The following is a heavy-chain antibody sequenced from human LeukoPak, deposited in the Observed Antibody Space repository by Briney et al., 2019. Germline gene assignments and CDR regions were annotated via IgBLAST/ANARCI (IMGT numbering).Heavy chain of an antibody. Sequence: GGSLRLSCAASGFTFSSYAMSWVRQAPGKGLEWVSAISGSGGSTYYADSVKGRFTISRDNSKNTLYVQMNSLRAEDTAVYYCAKIHDSSGYPADYWGQGTLVTVSS. CDR3: AKIHDSSGYPADY. V-gene: IGHV3-23*01. J-gene: IGHJ4*02. D-gene: IGHD3-22*01. CDR2: ISGSGGST. CDR1: GFTFSSYA.